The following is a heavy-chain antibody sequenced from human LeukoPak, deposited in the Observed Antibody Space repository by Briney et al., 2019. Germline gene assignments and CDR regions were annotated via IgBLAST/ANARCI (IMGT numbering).Heavy chain of an antibody. CDR3: ARDYRRQTTVVTPT. Sequence: PSQTLSLTCTVSGGSISSGGYYWSWIRQHPGKGLEWIGYIYYSGSTYYNPSLKSRVTISVDTSKNQFSLKLSSVTAADTAVYYCARDYRRQTTVVTPTWGQGTLVTVSS. J-gene: IGHJ5*02. CDR1: GGSISSGGYY. CDR2: IYYSGST. D-gene: IGHD4-23*01. V-gene: IGHV4-31*03.